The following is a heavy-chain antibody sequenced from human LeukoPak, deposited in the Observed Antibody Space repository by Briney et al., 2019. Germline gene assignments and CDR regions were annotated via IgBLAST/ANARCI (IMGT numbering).Heavy chain of an antibody. Sequence: ASVMVSCKASGYTFTGYYMHWVRQAPGQGLEWMGWINPNSGGTNYAQKFQGRVTMTRDTSINTAYMELSRLSSDDTAVYYCARDRDWGANGWFDPWGQGTLVTVSS. V-gene: IGHV1-2*02. CDR2: INPNSGGT. J-gene: IGHJ5*02. CDR1: GYTFTGYY. CDR3: ARDRDWGANGWFDP. D-gene: IGHD1-26*01.